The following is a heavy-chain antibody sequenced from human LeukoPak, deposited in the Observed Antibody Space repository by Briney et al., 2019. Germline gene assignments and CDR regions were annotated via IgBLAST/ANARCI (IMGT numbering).Heavy chain of an antibody. CDR2: IRYDGSNK. D-gene: IGHD1-26*01. J-gene: IGHJ5*02. V-gene: IGHV3-30*02. CDR3: AKKSGAAFYNWFDP. Sequence: PGGSLRLSCAASGFTFSSFGMLWVRQAPGKGLEWVAYIRYDGSNKKYADSLEGRFTISRDNSKNALYLQIDSLRPEDTAVYYCAKKSGAAFYNWFDPWGQGTLVTVSS. CDR1: GFTFSSFG.